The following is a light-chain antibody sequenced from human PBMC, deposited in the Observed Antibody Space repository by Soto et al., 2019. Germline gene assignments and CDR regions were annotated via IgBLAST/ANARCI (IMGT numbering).Light chain of an antibody. CDR2: GAS. CDR3: QQYGSSQT. Sequence: EIVLTQSPGTLSLSPGERATISCRASQSVSSSYLAWYQQKPGQAPRLLIYGASSRATGIPDRFSGSGSGTDFTLTISRLEPEDFAVYYCQQYGSSQTFGQGTKVEIK. V-gene: IGKV3-20*01. CDR1: QSVSSSY. J-gene: IGKJ1*01.